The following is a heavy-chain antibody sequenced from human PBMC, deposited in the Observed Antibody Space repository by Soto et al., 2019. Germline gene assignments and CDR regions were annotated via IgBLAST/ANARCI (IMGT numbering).Heavy chain of an antibody. D-gene: IGHD6-19*01. CDR2: SIPIFGTA. V-gene: IGHV1-69*13. Sequence: SVKVSCKASRVACSKFIGTWVRQAPGLGLEWVGGSIPIFGTANYAQKFQGRVTIIANEATSTFYMEVNNLRSEDTAVYYCAKVRYSSPMGYYYGMDVWGQGTLVTVSS. CDR1: RVACSKFI. CDR3: AKVRYSSPMGYYYGMDV. J-gene: IGHJ6*02.